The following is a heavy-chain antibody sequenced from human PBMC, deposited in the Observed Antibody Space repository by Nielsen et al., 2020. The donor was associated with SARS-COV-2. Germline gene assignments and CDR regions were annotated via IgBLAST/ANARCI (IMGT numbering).Heavy chain of an antibody. CDR2: INPNSGGT. Sequence: ASVKVSCKASGYTFTSYGISWVRQAPGQGLEWMGWINPNSGGTNYAQKFQGWVTMTRDTSISTAYMELSRLRSDDTAVYYCARGPLRYGMDVWGQGTTVTVSS. CDR1: GYTFTSYG. J-gene: IGHJ6*02. V-gene: IGHV1-2*04. CDR3: ARGPLRYGMDV.